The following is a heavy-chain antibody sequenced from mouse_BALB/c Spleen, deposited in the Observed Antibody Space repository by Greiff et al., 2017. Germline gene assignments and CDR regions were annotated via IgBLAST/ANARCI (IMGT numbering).Heavy chain of an antibody. CDR1: GYAFSSYW. V-gene: IGHV1-80*01. J-gene: IGHJ4*01. D-gene: IGHD2-3*01. CDR2: IYPGDGDT. CDR3: AREVYDGYHYAMDY. Sequence: VKLVESGAELVRPGSSVKISCKASGYAFSSYWMNWVKQRPGQGLEWIGQIYPGDGDTNYNGKFKGKATLTADKSSSTAYMQLSSLTSEDSAVYFCAREVYDGYHYAMDYWGQGTSVTVSS.